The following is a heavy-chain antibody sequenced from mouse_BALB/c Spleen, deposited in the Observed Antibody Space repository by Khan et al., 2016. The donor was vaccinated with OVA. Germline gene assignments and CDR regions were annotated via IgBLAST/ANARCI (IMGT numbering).Heavy chain of an antibody. CDR3: ARVNYYEYAMDY. CDR1: GYPITSNYA. Sequence: EVQLQESGPGLVKPFQSLSLNCTVTGYPITSNYAWNWIRPFPGHTLEWVGYLSYSVITRSNPSLKSRISITRDTSKYLFFLQFNSVSPSATPQQYGARVNYYEYAMDYWGQVTSVTVAS. CDR2: LSYSVIT. V-gene: IGHV3-2*02. D-gene: IGHD1-1*01. J-gene: IGHJ4*01.